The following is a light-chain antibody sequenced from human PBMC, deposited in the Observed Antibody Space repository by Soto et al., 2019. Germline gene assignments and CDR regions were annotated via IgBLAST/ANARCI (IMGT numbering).Light chain of an antibody. CDR2: DVS. V-gene: IGLV2-14*01. CDR3: SSYTSSSTRV. J-gene: IGLJ1*01. CDR1: SRDVGGYNY. Sequence: QSALTQPASVSGSPGQSITISCTGTSRDVGGYNYVSWNQQHPGKAPKLMIYDVSNRPSGVSNRFSGSKSGNTASLSISGLQAEDEADYYCSSYTSSSTRVFGTGTKLTVL.